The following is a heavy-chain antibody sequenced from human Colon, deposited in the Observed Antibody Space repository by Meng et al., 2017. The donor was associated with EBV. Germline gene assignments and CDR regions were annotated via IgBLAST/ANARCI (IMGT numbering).Heavy chain of an antibody. CDR3: ARHFINWFDP. V-gene: IGHV4-59*08. J-gene: IGHJ5*02. Sequence: QGQREESGPGLVKPSEALSLPCTVSGGSIGSYYWSWIRQPPGKGLEWIGYIYYSGSTNYNPSLKSRVTISVDTSKNQFSLKLSSVTAADTAVYYCARHFINWFDPWGQGTLVTVSS. CDR2: IYYSGST. CDR1: GGSIGSYY.